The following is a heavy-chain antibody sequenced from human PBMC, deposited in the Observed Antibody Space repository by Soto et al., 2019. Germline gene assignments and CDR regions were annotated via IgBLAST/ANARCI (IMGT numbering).Heavy chain of an antibody. J-gene: IGHJ5*02. D-gene: IGHD3-9*01. CDR1: GFIFSDYA. CDR2: ISGTRGRQRNT. CDR3: TKTMARLGGYDMTWLAP. V-gene: IGHV3-23*01. Sequence: DVQLLESGGNLVQPGMSLRLSCAASGFIFSDYAMTWVRQAPGRGLEWVSTISGTRGRQRNTFYTASVKGRFTVTRENPKNTLFWQRNSLGVEDTAVFYCTKTMARLGGYDMTWLAPGGKGTLVPFSS.